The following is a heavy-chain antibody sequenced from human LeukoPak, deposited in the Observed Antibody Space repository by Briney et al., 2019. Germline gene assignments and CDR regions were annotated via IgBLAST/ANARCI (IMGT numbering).Heavy chain of an antibody. D-gene: IGHD2-15*01. V-gene: IGHV4-4*02. CDR3: ASRYCSGGSCSRVVDY. J-gene: IGHJ4*02. Sequence: SGTLSLTCAVSGGSISSSNWWSWVRQPPGKGLEWIGEIYHSGSTNYNPSLKSRVTISVDKSKNQFFLKLSSVTAADTAVYYCASRYCSGGSCSRVVDYWGQGTLVTVSS. CDR1: GGSISSSNW. CDR2: IYHSGST.